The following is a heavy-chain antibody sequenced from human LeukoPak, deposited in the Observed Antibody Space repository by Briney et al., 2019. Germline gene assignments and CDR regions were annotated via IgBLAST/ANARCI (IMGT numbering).Heavy chain of an antibody. V-gene: IGHV3-23*01. CDR1: GFTFSSYA. D-gene: IGHD6-13*01. CDR3: ARESPVAATGRSWFDS. Sequence: PGGSLRLSCAASGFTFSSYAMSWVRQAPGKGLEWDATITGGGSTTYYADSVKGRFTISRDNSKNTLYLQMNSLRAEDTALYYCARESPVAATGRSWFDSWGQGTLVTVSS. CDR2: ITGGGSTT. J-gene: IGHJ5*01.